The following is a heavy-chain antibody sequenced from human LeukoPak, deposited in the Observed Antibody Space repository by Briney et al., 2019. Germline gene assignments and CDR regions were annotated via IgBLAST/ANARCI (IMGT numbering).Heavy chain of an antibody. CDR3: AKDGVGDFDRPI. J-gene: IGHJ3*02. Sequence: GGSLRLSCAASGFTFSSYEMNWVRQAPGKGLERVSYISSSGSTIYYADSVKGRFTISRDNAKNTLYLQMNSLRAEDTAVYYCAKDGVGDFDRPIWGQGTMVTVSS. D-gene: IGHD3-9*01. CDR2: ISSSGSTI. CDR1: GFTFSSYE. V-gene: IGHV3-48*03.